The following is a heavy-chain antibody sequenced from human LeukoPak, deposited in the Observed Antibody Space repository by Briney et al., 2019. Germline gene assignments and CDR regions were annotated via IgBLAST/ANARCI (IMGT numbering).Heavy chain of an antibody. V-gene: IGHV4-59*08. CDR3: ARRGYSGSASYSFDY. D-gene: IGHD3-10*01. J-gene: IGHJ4*02. CDR2: IYYTGST. Sequence: SETLSLTCTVSGGSISSYYWSWIRQPPGKGLEWIGYIYYTGSTNYNPSLKSRVSISVDTSRNQFSLQLSSVSAADTAVYYCARRGYSGSASYSFDYWGQGTLVTVSS. CDR1: GGSISSYY.